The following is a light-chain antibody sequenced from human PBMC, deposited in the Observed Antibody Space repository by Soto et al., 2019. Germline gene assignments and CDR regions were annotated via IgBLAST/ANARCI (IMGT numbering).Light chain of an antibody. CDR2: GAS. CDR1: QSVHTF. V-gene: IGKV3-20*01. CDR3: HQYGISP. Sequence: EIVLTQSPDTLSLSPGEGASLSCRASQSVHTFLAWYQQKPGQAPRLLIYGASSRATGIPDRFSGSGSGTEFTLPISRLEPEDFAVYYCHQYGISPFGGGTKVDI. J-gene: IGKJ4*01.